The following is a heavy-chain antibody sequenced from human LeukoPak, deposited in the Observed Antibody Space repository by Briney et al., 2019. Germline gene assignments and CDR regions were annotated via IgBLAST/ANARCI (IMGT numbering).Heavy chain of an antibody. CDR3: ARISRLGDLSLYRALDY. Sequence: GGSLRLSCEVSGFTFTDYWVSWVRQARGKGLEWVAYIIEEGGEKNYVASVKGRFTISRDNALYLQINSLRVEASAVYYCARISRLGDLSLYRALDYWAREPGSPSPQ. D-gene: IGHD3-16*02. CDR2: IIEEGGEK. J-gene: IGHJ4*02. CDR1: GFTFTDYW. V-gene: IGHV3-7*01.